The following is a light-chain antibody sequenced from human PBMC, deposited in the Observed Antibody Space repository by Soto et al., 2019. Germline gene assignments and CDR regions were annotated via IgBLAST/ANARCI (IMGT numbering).Light chain of an antibody. CDR3: QSYDSSLSGSV. V-gene: IGLV2-11*01. CDR2: DVS. CDR1: SSDVGGYNY. J-gene: IGLJ1*01. Sequence: QSVLTQPRSVSGSPGQSVTISCTGTSSDVGGYNYVSWYQQHPGKAPKLTIYDVSKRPSGVPDRFSGSKSGTSASLAITGLQAEDEADYYCQSYDSSLSGSVFGTGTKVTVL.